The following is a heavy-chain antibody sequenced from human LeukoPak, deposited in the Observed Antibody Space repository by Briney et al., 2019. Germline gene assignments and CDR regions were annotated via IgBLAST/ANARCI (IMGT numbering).Heavy chain of an antibody. CDR3: ARSDGGFDY. D-gene: IGHD5-24*01. CDR2: IINGGSRT. V-gene: IGHV3-74*01. J-gene: IGHJ4*02. Sequence: GGSLRLSCAASGFTFSSYWMHWVRQAPGKGLVWVSHIINGGSRTSYADSVKGRFTISRDNAKNTVYLQMNSLRAEDTAVYYCARSDGGFDYWGQGTLVTVSA. CDR1: GFTFSSYW.